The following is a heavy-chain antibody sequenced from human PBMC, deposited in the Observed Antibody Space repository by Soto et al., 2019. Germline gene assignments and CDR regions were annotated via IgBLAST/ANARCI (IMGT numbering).Heavy chain of an antibody. CDR3: ARPASGGLVPFVS. Sequence: SETLSLTCTVSGASVSTSTDYWGWIRQPPGKGLEWIGSIYYSGSTYYNPSLKSRATISVDSSKNQFSLKLNSVTAADTAVYYCARPASGGLVPFVSWGQGTLVTVSS. CDR2: IYYSGST. V-gene: IGHV4-39*01. D-gene: IGHD6-6*01. J-gene: IGHJ4*02. CDR1: GASVSTSTDY.